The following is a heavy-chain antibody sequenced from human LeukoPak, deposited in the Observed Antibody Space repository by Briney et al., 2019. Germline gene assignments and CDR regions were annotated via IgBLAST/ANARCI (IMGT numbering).Heavy chain of an antibody. V-gene: IGHV3-7*01. J-gene: IGHJ3*02. CDR3: ARGGGPFDI. CDR2: IKQDGSEK. Sequence: GGSLRLSCAASGFTFSSHWLSWVRQAPGKGLGWVANIKQDGSEKYYVDFVKGRFTISRDNAKNSLYLQMSSLRAEDTAVYYCARGGGPFDIWGQGTMVTVSP. D-gene: IGHD3-16*01. CDR1: GFTFSSHW.